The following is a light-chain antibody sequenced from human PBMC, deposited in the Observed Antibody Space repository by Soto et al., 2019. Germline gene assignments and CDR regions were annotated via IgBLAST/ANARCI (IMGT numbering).Light chain of an antibody. CDR3: MQALQTPIT. J-gene: IGKJ5*01. V-gene: IGKV2-28*01. Sequence: DIVMTQSPLSLPVTPGEPASISCRSSQSLLHSNGYNYLDWYLQKPGQSPQLLIYLGSNRASGVPDRFIGSGSGTDFTLKISRVEAEDVGVYYCMQALQTPITVGQGTRLEIK. CDR1: QSLLHSNGYNY. CDR2: LGS.